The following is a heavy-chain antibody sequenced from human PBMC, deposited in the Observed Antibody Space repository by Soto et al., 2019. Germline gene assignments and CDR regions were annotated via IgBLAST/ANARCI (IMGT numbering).Heavy chain of an antibody. D-gene: IGHD2-15*01. CDR3: ARGGDIVVVVAAPEGMDV. CDR1: GFTFSSYA. Sequence: QVPLVESGGGVVQPGRSLRLSCAASGFTFSSYAMHWVRQAPGKGLEWVAVISYDGSNKYYADSVKGRFTISRDNSKTTLYLPMNSLRAEDTAVYYCARGGDIVVVVAAPEGMDVWGHGTTVTVSS. V-gene: IGHV3-30-3*01. J-gene: IGHJ6*02. CDR2: ISYDGSNK.